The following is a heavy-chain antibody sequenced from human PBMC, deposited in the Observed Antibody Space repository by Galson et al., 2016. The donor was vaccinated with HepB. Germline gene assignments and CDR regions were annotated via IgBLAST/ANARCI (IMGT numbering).Heavy chain of an antibody. D-gene: IGHD3-10*01. CDR1: GYTFTSHA. CDR3: ARDAVTFYYGSGSHFRRFDY. J-gene: IGHJ4*02. Sequence: SVKVSCKASGYTFTSHALSWVRQAPGQGPEWMGWINTYTGSPTYAQSLTGRFAFSLDSSVSTAYLQISSLKAEDTAVYYCARDAVTFYYGSGSHFRRFDYWGQGTLVSVSS. CDR2: INTYTGSP. V-gene: IGHV7-4-1*02.